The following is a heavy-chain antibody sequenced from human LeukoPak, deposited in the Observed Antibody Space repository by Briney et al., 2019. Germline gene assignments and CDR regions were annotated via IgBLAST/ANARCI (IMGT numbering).Heavy chain of an antibody. CDR3: ARDSAAMARHYFDY. V-gene: IGHV3-30*04. Sequence: GGSLRLSCAASGFTFSSYAMHWVRRAPGKGLEWVAVISYDGSNKYYADSVKGRFTISRDNSKNTLSLQMNSLRTEDTAVYYCARDSAAMARHYFDYWGQGTLVTVSS. D-gene: IGHD5-18*01. CDR1: GFTFSSYA. CDR2: ISYDGSNK. J-gene: IGHJ4*02.